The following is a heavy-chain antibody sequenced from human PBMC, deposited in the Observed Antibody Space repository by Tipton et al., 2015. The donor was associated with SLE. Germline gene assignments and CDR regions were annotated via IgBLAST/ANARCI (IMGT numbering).Heavy chain of an antibody. Sequence: TLSLTCSVSGDSISSSSYYWGWMRQPPGKGLEWIGYISDGGGTNHNPSLKSRVAISVDPAKNQFSLKLTSVTAADTAVYYCARGMLTWRGAIIGVDVWGQGTSVNVSS. J-gene: IGHJ6*02. CDR1: GDSISSSSYY. V-gene: IGHV4-61*05. CDR3: ARGMLTWRGAIIGVDV. D-gene: IGHD2-8*01. CDR2: ISDGGGT.